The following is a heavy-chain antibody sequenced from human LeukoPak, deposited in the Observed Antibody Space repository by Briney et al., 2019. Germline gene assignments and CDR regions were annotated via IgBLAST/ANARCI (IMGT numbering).Heavy chain of an antibody. J-gene: IGHJ4*02. CDR3: ARLTADGRLYFVD. CDR1: GFSFSSSW. V-gene: IGHV3-74*01. CDR2: IKSDGSSA. Sequence: GGSLRLSCAASGFSFSSSWMHWVRQAPGKGLVWISRIKSDGSSASYADSVKGRFTISRDNSKNTLFLQMNSLRAEDTAVYYCARLTADGRLYFVDWGPGTLVTVSS. D-gene: IGHD6-13*01.